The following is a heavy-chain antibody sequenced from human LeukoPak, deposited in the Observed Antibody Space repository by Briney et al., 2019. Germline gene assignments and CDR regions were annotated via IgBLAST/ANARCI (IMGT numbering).Heavy chain of an antibody. CDR2: MNPNSGNT. D-gene: IGHD4-23*01. CDR3: ARHRIDDHGGTNYYYYYMDV. CDR1: GYTFTSYD. V-gene: IGHV1-8*01. Sequence: GASVKVSCKASGYTFTSYDINWVRQATGQGLEWMGWMNPNSGNTGYAQKFQGRVTMTRNTSISTAYMGLSSLRSEDTAVYYCARHRIDDHGGTNYYYYYMDVWGKGTTVTVSS. J-gene: IGHJ6*03.